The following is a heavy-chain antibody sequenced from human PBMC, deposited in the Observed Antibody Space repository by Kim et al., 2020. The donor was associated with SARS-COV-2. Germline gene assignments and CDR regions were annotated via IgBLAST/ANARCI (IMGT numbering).Heavy chain of an antibody. V-gene: IGHV5-51*01. CDR3: ARRGSGNYDYFDY. D-gene: IGHD1-26*01. J-gene: IGHJ4*02. Sequence: YSPSFQGQVTSSVDKSVSTAYLRWSSLRASDTAMYYCARRGSGNYDYFDYWGKGTLVTVSS.